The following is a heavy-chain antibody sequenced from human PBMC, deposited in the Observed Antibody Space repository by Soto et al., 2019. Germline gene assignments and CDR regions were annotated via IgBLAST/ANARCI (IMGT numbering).Heavy chain of an antibody. CDR3: ARGVSVAGIEGMS. V-gene: IGHV3-33*01. D-gene: IGHD6-19*01. Sequence: QVQLVESGGGVVQPGRSLRLSCAASGFTFSSYGMHWVRQAPGKGLEWVAVIWYDGSNKYYADSVKGRFTISRDNSKNTLYLQINSLRAEDTAVYYCARGVSVAGIEGMSWGQGTLVTVSS. CDR1: GFTFSSYG. CDR2: IWYDGSNK. J-gene: IGHJ4*02.